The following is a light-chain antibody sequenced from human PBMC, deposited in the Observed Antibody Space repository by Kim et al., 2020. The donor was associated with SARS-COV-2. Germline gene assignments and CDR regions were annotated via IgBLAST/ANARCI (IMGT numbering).Light chain of an antibody. J-gene: IGLJ2*01. CDR1: SGSIDDNY. CDR3: QSYNRSNVV. V-gene: IGLV6-57*04. CDR2: EDD. Sequence: NFMLTQPHSVSESPGKTVTISCTRSSGSIDDNYVQWYQQRPGGVPTTVIYEDDHRPSGVSDRFSGSIDNSSNSASLTISGLKTEDEADYYCQSYNRSNVVFGGGTQLTVL.